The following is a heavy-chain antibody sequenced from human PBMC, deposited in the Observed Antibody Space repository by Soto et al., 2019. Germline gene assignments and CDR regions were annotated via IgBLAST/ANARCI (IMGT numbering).Heavy chain of an antibody. V-gene: IGHV1-2*04. CDR2: INPNSGGT. CDR3: ARGGGIAVAGTPYYYYGMDV. D-gene: IGHD6-19*01. J-gene: IGHJ6*02. Sequence: ASVKVSCKASGYTFTGYYMHWVRQAPGQGLEWMGWINPNSGGTNYAQKFQGWVTMTRETSIRTAYMELSRLRSDDTAVYYCARGGGIAVAGTPYYYYGMDVWGQGTTVTVSS. CDR1: GYTFTGYY.